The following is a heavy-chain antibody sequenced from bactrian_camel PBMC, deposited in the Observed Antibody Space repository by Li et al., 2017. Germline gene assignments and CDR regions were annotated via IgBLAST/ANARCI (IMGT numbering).Heavy chain of an antibody. J-gene: IGHJ4*01. CDR2: IDTGGYMT. Sequence: VQLVESGGGLAQPGGSLRLSCAASGFTFNNAAMSWVRQAPGKGLEWVSAIDTGGYMTYYVDSVKGRFTISRDNAENTLYLQLNSLKTEDTAMYYCAKDRWYGGSREVAVYNYWGQGTQVTVS. D-gene: IGHD6*01. CDR1: GFTFNNAA. V-gene: IGHV3S40*01. CDR3: AKDRWYGGSREVAVYNY.